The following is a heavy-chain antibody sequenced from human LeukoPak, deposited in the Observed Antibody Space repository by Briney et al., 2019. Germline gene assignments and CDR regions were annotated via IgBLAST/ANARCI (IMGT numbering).Heavy chain of an antibody. Sequence: ASVTVSCKASGYTFTCYYMHLVRQAPGQGLEWVGLINPNSGGTNYAQKFQGRVTMTRDTPISTAYMELSRLRSDDTAVYYCARGVGARQGYWGQGTLVTVSS. CDR1: GYTFTCYY. D-gene: IGHD1-26*01. CDR2: INPNSGGT. J-gene: IGHJ4*02. CDR3: ARGVGARQGY. V-gene: IGHV1-2*02.